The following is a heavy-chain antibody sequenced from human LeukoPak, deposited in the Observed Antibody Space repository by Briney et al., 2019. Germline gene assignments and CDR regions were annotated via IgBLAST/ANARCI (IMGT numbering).Heavy chain of an antibody. Sequence: SETLSLTCTVSGGSISSYYWSWIRQPPGKGLEWIGYIHYSGSTNYKASLKSRVSISVDTSKNRFSLKLSSVTAADTAVYYCARLTGYSSESWFDPWGQGTLVSVSS. CDR2: IHYSGST. V-gene: IGHV4-59*01. J-gene: IGHJ5*02. CDR3: ARLTGYSSESWFDP. CDR1: GGSISSYY. D-gene: IGHD3-9*01.